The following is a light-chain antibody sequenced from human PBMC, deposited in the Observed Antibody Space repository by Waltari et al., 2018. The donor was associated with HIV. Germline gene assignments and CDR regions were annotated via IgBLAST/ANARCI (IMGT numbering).Light chain of an antibody. CDR3: QSYDSTLTGWV. CDR2: GNS. CDR1: PSNIGAGYD. J-gene: IGLJ3*02. V-gene: IGLV1-40*01. Sequence: QSVLTPPPSVSGAPGQRVTISCSGTPSNIGAGYDLQWYPHLPGRAPKALIDGNSNRTSGVPDRFSGAKSGTSASLAITGLQAEDEADYYCQSYDSTLTGWVFGGGTILTVL.